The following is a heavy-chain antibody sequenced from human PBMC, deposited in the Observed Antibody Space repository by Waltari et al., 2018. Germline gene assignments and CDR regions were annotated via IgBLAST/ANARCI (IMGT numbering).Heavy chain of an antibody. CDR1: GFTFSSYS. CDR2: ISSSSSTI. CDR3: ARDNVVPAAMFDY. D-gene: IGHD2-2*01. J-gene: IGHJ4*02. V-gene: IGHV3-48*04. Sequence: EVQLVESGGGLVQPGGSLSISCAASGFTFSSYSMNWVRQAPGKGLEWVSYISSSSSTIYYADSVKGRFTISRDNAKNSLYLQMNSLRAEDTAVYYCARDNVVPAAMFDYWGQGTLVTVSS.